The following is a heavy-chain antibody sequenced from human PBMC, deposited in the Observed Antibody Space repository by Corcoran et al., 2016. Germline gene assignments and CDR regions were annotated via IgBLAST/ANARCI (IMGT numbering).Heavy chain of an antibody. CDR3: ARGIVPGSFWRTSGGGYYGMDV. D-gene: IGHD3-10*01. CDR2: IIPIFGTA. CDR1: GGTFSSYA. J-gene: IGHJ6*02. Sequence: QVQLVQSGAEVKKPGSSVKVSCKASGGTFSSYAISWVRQAPGQGLEWMGGIIPIFGTANYAQKFQGRVTITADKSTSTAYMELSSLRSEDTAVDYCARGIVPGSFWRTSGGGYYGMDVWGQGTTVTVSS. V-gene: IGHV1-69*06.